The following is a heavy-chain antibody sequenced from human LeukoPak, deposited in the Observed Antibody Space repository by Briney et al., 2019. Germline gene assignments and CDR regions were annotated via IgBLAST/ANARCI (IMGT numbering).Heavy chain of an antibody. J-gene: IGHJ4*02. CDR3: ARDSSYGYDY. Sequence: GGSLRLSCAASAFTFRTYWMHWVRQAPGKGLLWVSRINGDGSSTNCADSVKGRFTISRDNAKNTLYLQMNSLRAEDTAVYYCARDSSYGYDYWGQGTLVTVSS. D-gene: IGHD5-18*01. CDR2: INGDGSST. CDR1: AFTFRTYW. V-gene: IGHV3-74*01.